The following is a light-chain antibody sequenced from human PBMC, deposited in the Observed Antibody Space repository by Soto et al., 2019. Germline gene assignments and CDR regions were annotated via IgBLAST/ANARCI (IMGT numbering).Light chain of an antibody. CDR3: QEYNSYWT. CDR2: DAS. CDR1: QSISSW. J-gene: IGKJ1*01. Sequence: DIQMTQSPSTLSASVGGRVTITCRASQSISSWLAWYQQKPGKAPKLLIYDASSLESGVPSRFSGSGSGTEFTLTISSLQPDDFGTYYCQEYNSYWTFGQGTKV. V-gene: IGKV1-5*01.